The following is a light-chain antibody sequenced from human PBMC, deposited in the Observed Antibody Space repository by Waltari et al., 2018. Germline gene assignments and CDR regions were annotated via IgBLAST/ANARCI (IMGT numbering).Light chain of an antibody. CDR3: SSYTSSSTLV. J-gene: IGLJ2*01. CDR1: SSDVGGYNY. Sequence: QSALTQPASVSGSPGQSITISCTGTSSDVGGYNYVSWYQQHPGKAPKLMIYDVSNRPSGVSNRFSGSKSRNTASLTISGLQAEDEADYYCSSYTSSSTLVFGGATTLTVL. V-gene: IGLV2-14*01. CDR2: DVS.